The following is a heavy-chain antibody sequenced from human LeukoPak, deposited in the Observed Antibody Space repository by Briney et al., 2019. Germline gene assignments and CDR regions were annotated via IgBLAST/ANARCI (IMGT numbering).Heavy chain of an antibody. D-gene: IGHD6-13*01. CDR3: AREVAAGTSDY. CDR1: GFTVSSNY. CDR2: IYSGGST. V-gene: IGHV3-53*01. J-gene: IGHJ4*02. Sequence: HPGGSLRLSCAASGFTVSSNYMSWVRQAPGKGLKWVSVIYSGGSTYYADSVKGRFTISRDNSKNTLYLQMNSLRAEDTAVYYCAREVAAGTSDYWGQGTLVTVSS.